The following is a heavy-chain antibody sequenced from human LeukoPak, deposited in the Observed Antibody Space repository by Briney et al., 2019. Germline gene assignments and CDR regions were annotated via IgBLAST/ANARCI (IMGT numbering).Heavy chain of an antibody. V-gene: IGHV4-31*03. CDR1: GGSISSGGYY. J-gene: IGHJ4*02. D-gene: IGHD3-10*01. CDR3: ARVNYGSATKEDY. CDR2: IYYSGST. Sequence: SETLSLTCTVSGGSISSGGYYWSWIRQHPGKGLEWIGYIYYSGSTYYNPSLKSRVTISVDTSKNQFSLKVSSLTAVDTAVYYCARVNYGSATKEDYWGQGTLVTVSS.